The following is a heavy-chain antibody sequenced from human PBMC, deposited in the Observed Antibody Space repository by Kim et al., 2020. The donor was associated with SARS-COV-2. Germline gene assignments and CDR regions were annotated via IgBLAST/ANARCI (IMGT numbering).Heavy chain of an antibody. CDR3: VKGGNYIFNLMDV. D-gene: IGHD2-21*01. V-gene: IGHV3-74*01. J-gene: IGHJ6*02. Sequence: YAKTVGGRFTMSVDNSKHVVYLEMSSLGAEDTAVYFCVKGGNYIFNLMDVWGQGTTVTVSS.